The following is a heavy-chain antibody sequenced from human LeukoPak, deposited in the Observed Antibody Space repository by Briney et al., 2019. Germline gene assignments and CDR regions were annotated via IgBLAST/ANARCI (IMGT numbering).Heavy chain of an antibody. Sequence: ASVKVSCKASGYTFTSYDISWVRQATGQGLEWMGWMNPNSGNTGYAQKFQGRVTMTRNTSISTAYMELSSLRPEDTAVYYCRITIFDWAFDIWGQGTMVTVSS. D-gene: IGHD3-9*01. CDR2: MNPNSGNT. CDR1: GYTFTSYD. CDR3: RITIFDWAFDI. J-gene: IGHJ3*02. V-gene: IGHV1-8*01.